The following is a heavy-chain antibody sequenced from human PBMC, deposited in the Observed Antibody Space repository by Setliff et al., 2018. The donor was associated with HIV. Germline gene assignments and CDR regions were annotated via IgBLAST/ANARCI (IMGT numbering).Heavy chain of an antibody. Sequence: GASVKVSCKTSGDKFGSFDINWVRQASGQGLEWVGWVYASTGHTAYARKFEGRFTISRDNSKNTLYLQMNSLRAEDTAVYYCAKDRNWAYMDVWGKGTSVTVSS. J-gene: IGHJ6*03. CDR1: GDKFGSFD. CDR2: VYASTGHT. CDR3: AKDRNWAYMDV. V-gene: IGHV1-8*01. D-gene: IGHD3-16*01.